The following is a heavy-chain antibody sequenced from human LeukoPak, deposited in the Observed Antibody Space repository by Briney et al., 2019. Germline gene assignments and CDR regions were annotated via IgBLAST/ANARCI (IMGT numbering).Heavy chain of an antibody. Sequence: SETLSLTCAVYGGSFSGYYWSWIRQPPGKGLEWIGEINHSGSTNYNPSLKSRVTISVDTSKNQFSLKLSSVTAADTAVYYCARGVPGLYGSGSYDDYWGQGTLVIVSS. CDR2: INHSGST. CDR1: GGSFSGYY. D-gene: IGHD3-10*01. CDR3: ARGVPGLYGSGSYDDY. V-gene: IGHV4-34*01. J-gene: IGHJ4*02.